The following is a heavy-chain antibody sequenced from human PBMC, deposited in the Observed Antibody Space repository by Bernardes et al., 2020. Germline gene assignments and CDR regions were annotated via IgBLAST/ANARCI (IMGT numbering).Heavy chain of an antibody. Sequence: SETLSLTCTVSGGSISGYYWSWIRQSPVKGLEWIGSIYYSGSSNYNPSLKSRVSISIDTSKNQFSLRLSSVSAADTAVYYCARDNLLWEYDTTGYAFDYWGQGTLVTVSS. CDR1: GGSISGYY. V-gene: IGHV4-59*01. CDR3: ARDNLLWEYDTTGYAFDY. CDR2: IYYSGSS. J-gene: IGHJ4*01. D-gene: IGHD3-22*01.